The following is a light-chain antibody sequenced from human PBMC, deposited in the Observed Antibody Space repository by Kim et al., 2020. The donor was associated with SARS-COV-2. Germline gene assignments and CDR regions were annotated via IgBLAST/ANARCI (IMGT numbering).Light chain of an antibody. J-gene: IGLJ2*01. Sequence: QSALTQPPSASGTPGQRVTISCSGSSSNIGRNTVNWYQQFPGTAPKLLIYYNNQRPSGVPARFSGSKSGTSASLAISGLQSDDESDYYCAAWDDSLNGLVFGGGTQLTVL. CDR3: AAWDDSLNGLV. CDR2: YNN. CDR1: SSNIGRNT. V-gene: IGLV1-44*01.